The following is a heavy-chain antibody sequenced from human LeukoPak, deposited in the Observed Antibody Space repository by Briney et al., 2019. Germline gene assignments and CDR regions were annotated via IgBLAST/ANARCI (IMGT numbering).Heavy chain of an antibody. CDR1: GFTFSSYE. Sequence: GGSLRLSCAASGFTFSSYEMSWVRQAPGKGLEWVSYISSSGSTIYYADSVKGRFTISRDNAKNSLYLQMNSLRAEDTAVYYCARGDYYDSSGFDYWGQGTLVTVSS. CDR3: ARGDYYDSSGFDY. D-gene: IGHD3-22*01. J-gene: IGHJ4*02. V-gene: IGHV3-48*03. CDR2: ISSSGSTI.